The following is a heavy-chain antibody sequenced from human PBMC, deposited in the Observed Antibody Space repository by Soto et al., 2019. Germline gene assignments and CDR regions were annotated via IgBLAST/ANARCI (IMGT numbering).Heavy chain of an antibody. CDR2: ISYDGSNK. D-gene: IGHD2-15*01. V-gene: IGHV3-30-3*01. Sequence: GGSLRLSCAASGFTFSSYAMHWVRQAPGKGLEWVAVISYDGSNKYYADSVKGRFTISRDNSKNTLYLQMNSLRAEDTAVYYCAREDSYCSGGSCYRLLFDYWGQGTLVTVSS. CDR3: AREDSYCSGGSCYRLLFDY. CDR1: GFTFSSYA. J-gene: IGHJ4*02.